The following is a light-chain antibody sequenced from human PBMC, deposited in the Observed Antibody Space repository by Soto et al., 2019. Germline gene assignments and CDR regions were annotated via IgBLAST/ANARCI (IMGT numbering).Light chain of an antibody. CDR2: GAS. V-gene: IGKV3-15*01. CDR3: QQLTSYPRST. J-gene: IGKJ5*01. Sequence: EIVLTQSPATLSLSPGERATLSCRASQSVSSNLAWYQQKPGQAPRLLIYGASTRATGIPARFSGSGSGTEFTLTISSLQPEDFATYHCQQLTSYPRSTFGQGTRLEIK. CDR1: QSVSSN.